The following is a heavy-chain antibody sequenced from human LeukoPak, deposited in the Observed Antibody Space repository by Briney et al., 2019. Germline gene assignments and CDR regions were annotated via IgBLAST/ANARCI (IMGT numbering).Heavy chain of an antibody. CDR2: ISRSDSNI. D-gene: IGHD3-22*01. V-gene: IGHV3-11*01. J-gene: IGHJ4*02. Sequence: GGSLRLSCAASGFTFSDYYMSWIRQAPGKGLEWVSYISRSDSNIYYADSVRGRFTISRDNAKNSLYLHMNSLRAEDTAVYYCARDYYDSSGCIDYWGQGTLVTVSS. CDR3: ARDYYDSSGCIDY. CDR1: GFTFSDYY.